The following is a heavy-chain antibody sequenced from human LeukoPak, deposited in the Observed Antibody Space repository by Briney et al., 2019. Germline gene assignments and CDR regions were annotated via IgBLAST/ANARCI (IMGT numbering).Heavy chain of an antibody. Sequence: PGGSLRLSCAASGFTFSSYAMSWVRQAPGKGLEWVSAISGSGGSTYYADSVKGRFTISRDNSKNTLYLQMNSLRAEDTAVYYCAKDVRVDSYGYFGCYYYGMDVWGQGTTVTVSS. D-gene: IGHD5-18*01. V-gene: IGHV3-23*01. CDR1: GFTFSSYA. J-gene: IGHJ6*02. CDR2: ISGSGGST. CDR3: AKDVRVDSYGYFGCYYYGMDV.